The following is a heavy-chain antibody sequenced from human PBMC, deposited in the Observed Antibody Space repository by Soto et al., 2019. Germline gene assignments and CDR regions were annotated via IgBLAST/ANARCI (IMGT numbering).Heavy chain of an antibody. Sequence: QVQLQESGQGLVKPSQTLSLTRTVSGGSISSGDYYWSWIRQPPGQGLQWIGYIYYSGSTYYIQSLKSRVSISVNTSKIRFSLKLRSVTAADTAVYYGARAITMIVGYGFDSWCQETMVTVSS. CDR2: IYYSGST. V-gene: IGHV4-30-4*01. CDR1: GGSISSGDYY. J-gene: IGHJ3*02. D-gene: IGHD3-22*01. CDR3: ARAITMIVGYGFDS.